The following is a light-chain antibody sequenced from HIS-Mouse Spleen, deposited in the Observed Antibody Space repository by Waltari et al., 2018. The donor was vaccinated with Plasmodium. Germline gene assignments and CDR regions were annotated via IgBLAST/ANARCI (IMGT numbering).Light chain of an antibody. CDR2: DAS. J-gene: IGKJ3*01. Sequence: DIQMTQSPSSLSASVGDRVTCTCQASQDISNYLNWYQQKPGKAPKLLIYDASNLETGVPSRFSGSGSGTDFTFTISSLQPEDIATYYCQQYDNLPPLFTFGPGTKVDIK. CDR3: QQYDNLPPLFT. V-gene: IGKV1-33*01. CDR1: QDISNY.